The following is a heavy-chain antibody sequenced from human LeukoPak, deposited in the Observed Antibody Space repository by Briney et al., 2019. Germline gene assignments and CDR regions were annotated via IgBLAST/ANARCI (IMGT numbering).Heavy chain of an antibody. CDR1: GGSISSYY. J-gene: IGHJ4*02. Sequence: KPSETLSLTCTVSGGSISSYYWSWIRQPPGKGLEWIGYISYSGNTNYNPSLKSRVTISVDTSKNQFSLKLTSVTAADTAVCYCARQGGYIAPLALWGQGTLVTVSA. D-gene: IGHD6-13*01. CDR2: ISYSGNT. V-gene: IGHV4-59*08. CDR3: ARQGGYIAPLAL.